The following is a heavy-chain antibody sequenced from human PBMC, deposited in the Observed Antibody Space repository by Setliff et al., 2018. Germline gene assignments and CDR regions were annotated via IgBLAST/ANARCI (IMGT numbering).Heavy chain of an antibody. Sequence: GGSLRLSCAASGFTFSIYSMSWVRQAPGKGLEWVALISATGGATYYADSVEGRFTIFRDNSKNSLYLQMNDLRAEDTAVYYCAKDLASWSPDRWGLGTLVTVSS. CDR3: AKDLASWSPDR. J-gene: IGHJ4*02. V-gene: IGHV3-23*01. CDR2: ISATGGAT. D-gene: IGHD3-3*01. CDR1: GFTFSIYS.